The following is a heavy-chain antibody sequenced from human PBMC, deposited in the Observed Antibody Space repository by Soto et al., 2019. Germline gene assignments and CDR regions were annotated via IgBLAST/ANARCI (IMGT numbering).Heavy chain of an antibody. D-gene: IGHD2-15*01. V-gene: IGHV2-5*02. J-gene: IGHJ6*02. CDR3: AHKGGRGAGMDV. CDR1: GFSVSTGGVG. CDR2: IYWDDDK. Sequence: QITLKESGPTLVKPTQTLTLTCTFSGFSVSTGGVGVAWISQPPGKALEWLALIYWDDDKRYSPFLQSRVTITKDTSKNQVVLTMTNLDPVDTATYYCAHKGGRGAGMDVSGQGTTVTVSS.